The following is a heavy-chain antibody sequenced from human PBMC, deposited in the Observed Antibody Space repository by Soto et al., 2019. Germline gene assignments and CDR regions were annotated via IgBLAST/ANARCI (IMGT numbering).Heavy chain of an antibody. D-gene: IGHD3-3*01. CDR3: ARGGMSYYDFWRGYSLPYGMDV. CDR2: INAGNGNT. Sequence: QVQLVQSGAEVKKPGASVKVSCKASGYTFTSYAMHWVRQAPGQRLEWMGWINAGNGNTKYSQKFQGRVTITRDTSASTAYMELSSLRSEDTAVYYCARGGMSYYDFWRGYSLPYGMDVWGQGTTVTVSS. J-gene: IGHJ6*02. V-gene: IGHV1-3*01. CDR1: GYTFTSYA.